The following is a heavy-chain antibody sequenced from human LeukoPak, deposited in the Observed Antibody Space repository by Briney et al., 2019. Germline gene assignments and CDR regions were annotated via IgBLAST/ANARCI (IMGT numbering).Heavy chain of an antibody. J-gene: IGHJ6*02. CDR1: GGSFSGYY. V-gene: IGHV4-34*01. D-gene: IGHD4-11*01. CDR3: ARLAGTVTTSYYYGMDV. Sequence: SETLSLTCAVYGGSFSGYYWSWIRQPPGKGLEWIGEINHSGSTNYNPSLKSRVTISVDTSKNQFSLKLSSVTAADTAVYYCARLAGTVTTSYYYGMDVWGQGTTVTVSS. CDR2: INHSGST.